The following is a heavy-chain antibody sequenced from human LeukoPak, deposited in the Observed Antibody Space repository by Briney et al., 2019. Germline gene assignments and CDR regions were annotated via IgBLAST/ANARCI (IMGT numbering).Heavy chain of an antibody. CDR2: ISTSSSYI. V-gene: IGHV3-21*01. D-gene: IGHD6-6*01. J-gene: IGHJ4*02. CDR1: GFTFSTYS. CDR3: ARGSWQLAEEVY. Sequence: GGSLRLSCAASGFTFSTYSMNWVRQAPGKGLEWVSYISTSSSYIHYADSVNGRFTISRDNAKKSLFLQMNSLRAEDTAVYYCARGSWQLAEEVYWGQGALVTVSS.